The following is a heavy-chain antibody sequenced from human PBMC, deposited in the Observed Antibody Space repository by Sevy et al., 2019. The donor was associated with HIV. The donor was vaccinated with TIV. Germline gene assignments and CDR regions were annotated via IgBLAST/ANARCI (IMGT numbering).Heavy chain of an antibody. Sequence: GGSLRLSCAASGFNFDDYAMHWVRQAPGKGLEWVAGISWNSGSIGYADSVKGRFTISRDNAKKSLFLQMNSLRTEDMALYYCAKGLGLYDYYAMDVRGQGTTVTVSS. CDR3: AKGLGLYDYYAMDV. J-gene: IGHJ6*02. CDR1: GFNFDDYA. V-gene: IGHV3-9*03. CDR2: ISWNSGSI.